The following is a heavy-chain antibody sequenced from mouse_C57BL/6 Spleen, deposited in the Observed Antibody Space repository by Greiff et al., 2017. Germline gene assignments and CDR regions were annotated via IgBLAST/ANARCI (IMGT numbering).Heavy chain of an antibody. V-gene: IGHV1-15*01. CDR2: IDPETGGT. J-gene: IGHJ4*01. Sequence: QVQLQQSGAELVRPGASVTLSCKASVYTFTDYEMHWVKQTPVHGLEWIGAIDPETGGTAYNQKFKGKAILTADKSSGTAYMELRSLTSEDSAVYYCTRFWDYDGDYAMDYWGQGTSVTVSS. CDR1: VYTFTDYE. D-gene: IGHD2-4*01. CDR3: TRFWDYDGDYAMDY.